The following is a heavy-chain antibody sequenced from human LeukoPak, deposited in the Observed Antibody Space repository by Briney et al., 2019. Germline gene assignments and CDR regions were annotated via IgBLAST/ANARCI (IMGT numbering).Heavy chain of an antibody. V-gene: IGHV1-46*01. Sequence: ASVKVSCKASGYTFTSYYMRWVRQAPGQGLEWMGIINPSGGSTSYAQKFQGRVTMTRDTSTSTVYMELSSLRSEDTAVYYCARVDTAMTAADYWGQGTLVTVSS. J-gene: IGHJ4*02. D-gene: IGHD5-18*01. CDR1: GYTFTSYY. CDR3: ARVDTAMTAADY. CDR2: INPSGGST.